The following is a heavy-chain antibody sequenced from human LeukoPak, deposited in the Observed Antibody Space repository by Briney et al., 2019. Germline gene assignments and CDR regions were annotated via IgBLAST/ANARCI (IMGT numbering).Heavy chain of an antibody. CDR3: AIHSSSSPFDY. V-gene: IGHV3-74*01. CDR1: GFTFSSYW. D-gene: IGHD6-6*01. J-gene: IGHJ4*02. Sequence: PGGSLRLSCAASGFTFSSYWMHWVRQAPGKGLVWVSRINSDGSSTSYADSVKGRFTISRGNAKNTLYLQMNSLRAEDTAVYYCAIHSSSSPFDYWGQGTLVTVSS. CDR2: INSDGSST.